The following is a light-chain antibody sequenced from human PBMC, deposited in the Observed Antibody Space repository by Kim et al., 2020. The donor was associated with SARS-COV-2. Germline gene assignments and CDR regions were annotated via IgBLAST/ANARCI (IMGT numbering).Light chain of an antibody. CDR2: DVS. CDR3: SSFTDSGAVL. Sequence: GHSISISCNGGRSDIGNYNYVSWYRQHPGKAPTLVIYDVSNRPAGVSNRFSGSKSANTASLTISGLQAEDEALYFCSSFTDSGAVLFGGGTQLTVL. CDR1: RSDIGNYNY. J-gene: IGLJ2*01. V-gene: IGLV2-14*03.